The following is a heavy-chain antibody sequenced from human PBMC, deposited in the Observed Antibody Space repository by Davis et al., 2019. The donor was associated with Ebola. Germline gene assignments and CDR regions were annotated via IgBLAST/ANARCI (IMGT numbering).Heavy chain of an antibody. J-gene: IGHJ4*02. Sequence: GESLKISCAASGFTFDDYAMHWVRQAPGKGLEWVSGISWNSGSIGYADSVKGRFTISRDNAKNSLYLQMNSLRAEDTALYYCAKDIGNYDFWSGYWDYWGQGTLVTVSS. CDR2: ISWNSGSI. CDR1: GFTFDDYA. CDR3: AKDIGNYDFWSGYWDY. V-gene: IGHV3-9*01. D-gene: IGHD3-3*01.